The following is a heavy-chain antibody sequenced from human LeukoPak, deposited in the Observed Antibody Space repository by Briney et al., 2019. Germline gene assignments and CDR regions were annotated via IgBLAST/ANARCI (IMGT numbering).Heavy chain of an antibody. CDR2: ISSSSSYI. J-gene: IGHJ3*02. CDR1: GFTFSSYS. V-gene: IGHV3-21*01. D-gene: IGHD4-17*01. CDR3: ARDGYGDYGSAFDI. Sequence: GGSLRLSCAASGFTFSSYSMNWVRQAQGKGLEWVSSISSSSSYIYYADSVKGRFTISRDNAKNSLYLQMNSLRAEDTAVYYCARDGYGDYGSAFDIWGQGTMVTVSS.